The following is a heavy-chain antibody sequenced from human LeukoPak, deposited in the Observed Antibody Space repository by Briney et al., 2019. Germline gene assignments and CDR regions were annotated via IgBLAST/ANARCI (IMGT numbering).Heavy chain of an antibody. CDR3: AKDGTFSGYYGDY. D-gene: IGHD3-22*01. CDR1: GFTFSSYA. Sequence: GGSLRLSCAASGFTFSSYAMSWVRQAPGKGLEWVSAISGSGGSAYYADSVKGRFTISRDNSKNTLYLQMNSLRAEDTAVYYCAKDGTFSGYYGDYWGQGTLVTVSS. CDR2: ISGSGGSA. V-gene: IGHV3-23*01. J-gene: IGHJ4*02.